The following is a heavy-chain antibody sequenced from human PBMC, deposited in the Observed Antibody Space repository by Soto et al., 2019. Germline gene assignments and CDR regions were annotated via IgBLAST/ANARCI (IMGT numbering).Heavy chain of an antibody. CDR2: IYYSGST. V-gene: IGHV4-31*03. D-gene: IGHD2-21*02. J-gene: IGHJ6*02. CDR1: GGSISSGGYY. Sequence: QVQLQESGPGLVKPSQTLSLTCSVSGGSISSGGYYWSWIRQHPGKGLEWIAYIYYSGSTYYNPSLKCRVTISVDTSKNQFSLKRSSVTAADTAMYYCAREPCGGDCYGYYYHGMDVWGQGTTVTVSS. CDR3: AREPCGGDCYGYYYHGMDV.